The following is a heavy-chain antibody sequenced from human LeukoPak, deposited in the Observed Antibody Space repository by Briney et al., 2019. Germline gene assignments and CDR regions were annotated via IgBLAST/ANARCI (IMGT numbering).Heavy chain of an antibody. CDR1: GGTFSSYA. D-gene: IGHD2-21*01. J-gene: IGHJ4*02. CDR2: ITPILGIA. CDR3: ARDGLWGWAQYDY. Sequence: ASVKVSCKASGGTFSSYAISWVRQAPGQGLEWMGRITPILGIANYAQKFQGRVTITADKSTSTAYMELSSLRSEDTALYYCARDGLWGWAQYDYWGQGILVTVSS. V-gene: IGHV1-69*04.